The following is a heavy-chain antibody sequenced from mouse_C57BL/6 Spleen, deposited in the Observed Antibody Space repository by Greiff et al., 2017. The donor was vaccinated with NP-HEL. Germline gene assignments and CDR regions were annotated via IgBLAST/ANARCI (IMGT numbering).Heavy chain of an antibody. CDR3: ARSAGVRTWCAD. CDR2: IYPGSGST. CDR1: GYTFTRYW. V-gene: IGHV1-55*01. D-gene: IGHD2-14*01. J-gene: IGHJ3*01. Sequence: QVQLQQPGAELVKPGASVKMSCKASGYTFTRYWITWVKQRPGQGLEWIGDIYPGSGSTNYNEKFKSKATLTVDPSSSTAYMQRSSLTSEDSAVYYCARSAGVRTWCADWGQGTLVTVSA.